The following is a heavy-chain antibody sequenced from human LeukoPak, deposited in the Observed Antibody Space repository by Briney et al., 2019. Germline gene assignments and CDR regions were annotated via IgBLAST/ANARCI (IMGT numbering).Heavy chain of an antibody. CDR2: ISAYNGNT. D-gene: IGHD3-3*01. CDR3: ARDVRTIFGVVIDQ. Sequence: GASVKVSCKASGYTFTSYGISWVRQAPGQGLEWMGWISAYNGNTNYAQKLQGRVTMTTDTSTSTAYMGLRSLRSDDTAVYYCARDVRTIFGVVIDQWGQGTLVTVSS. V-gene: IGHV1-18*01. CDR1: GYTFTSYG. J-gene: IGHJ5*02.